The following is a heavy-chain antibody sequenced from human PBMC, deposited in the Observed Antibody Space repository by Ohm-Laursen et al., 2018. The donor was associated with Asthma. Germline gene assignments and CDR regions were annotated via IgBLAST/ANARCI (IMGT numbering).Heavy chain of an antibody. J-gene: IGHJ4*02. Sequence: SLRLSCAASGFIFSDYAFHWVRQAPGKGLEWVAVISNDGTNQYYADSVKGRFIISRDNYKNTLYLQMNSLRAEDTAVYYCAKDVTCSGGSCQFDYWGQGTLVTVSS. V-gene: IGHV3-30*18. D-gene: IGHD2-15*01. CDR1: GFIFSDYA. CDR2: ISNDGTNQ. CDR3: AKDVTCSGGSCQFDY.